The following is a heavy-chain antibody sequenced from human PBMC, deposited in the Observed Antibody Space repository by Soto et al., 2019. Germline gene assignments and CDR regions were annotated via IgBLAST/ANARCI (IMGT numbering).Heavy chain of an antibody. Sequence: PSETLSLTCAVYGGSFSGYYWSWIRQPPGKGLEWIGEINHSGSTNYNPSLKSRVTISVDTSKNQFSLKLSSVTAADTAVYYCERGVPAAMRGWFDPWGQGTLVTVSS. J-gene: IGHJ5*02. D-gene: IGHD2-2*01. CDR3: ERGVPAAMRGWFDP. V-gene: IGHV4-34*01. CDR1: GGSFSGYY. CDR2: INHSGST.